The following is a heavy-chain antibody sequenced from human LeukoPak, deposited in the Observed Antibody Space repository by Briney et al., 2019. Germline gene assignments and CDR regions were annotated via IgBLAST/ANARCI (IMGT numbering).Heavy chain of an antibody. V-gene: IGHV3-48*04. Sequence: GGSLRLSCAASGFSFSDYSMNWVRQAPGKGLEWVSYINTDSRTIKYADSVKGRFTISRDNAKNSLYLQMNSLRAEDTALYYCAKDIFKWELLGIFDYWGQGTLVTVSS. CDR1: GFSFSDYS. CDR2: INTDSRTI. CDR3: AKDIFKWELLGIFDY. J-gene: IGHJ4*02. D-gene: IGHD1-26*01.